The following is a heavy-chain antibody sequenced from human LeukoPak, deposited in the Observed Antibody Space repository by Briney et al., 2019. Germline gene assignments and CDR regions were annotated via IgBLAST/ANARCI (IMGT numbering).Heavy chain of an antibody. J-gene: IGHJ4*02. CDR1: GFTVSSNY. V-gene: IGHV3-23*01. Sequence: TGGSLRLSCAASGFTVSSNYMSWVRQAPGKGLEWVSIISGSGGNTNYADSVQGRFTISRDDSKNTVYLQMNSLRAEDTAVYYCAKDRFAGVSVAGYFEYWGQGTLVTVSS. CDR3: AKDRFAGVSVAGYFEY. D-gene: IGHD6-19*01. CDR2: ISGSGGNT.